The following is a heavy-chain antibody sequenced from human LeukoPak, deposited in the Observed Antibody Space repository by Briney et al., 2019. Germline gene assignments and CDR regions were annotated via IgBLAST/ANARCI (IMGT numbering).Heavy chain of an antibody. V-gene: IGHV3-48*01. J-gene: IGHJ4*02. CDR2: ISSSSSNI. CDR3: ARSDWAY. Sequence: GGSLRLSCAASGFTLSSHSMNWVRQAPGKGLEWVSYISSSSSNINYADSVKGRLTISRDNAKNSLYLQMTSLRAEDTAVYYCARSDWAYWGQGTLVTVSS. CDR1: GFTLSSHS. D-gene: IGHD2-21*01.